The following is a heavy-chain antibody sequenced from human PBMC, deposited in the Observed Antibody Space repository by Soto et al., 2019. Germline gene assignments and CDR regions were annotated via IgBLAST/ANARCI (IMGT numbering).Heavy chain of an antibody. D-gene: IGHD4-17*01. J-gene: IGHJ4*02. CDR3: ARGGASVTTPFDY. CDR2: ISSSGSTI. V-gene: IGHV3-11*01. Sequence: ESGGGLVKPGGSLRLSCAASGFAFSDPYMSWIRQAPGTGLEWISYISSSGSTIYYADSVKGRFTISRDNAKKSLYLQMDSLTADDTAVYYCARGGASVTTPFDYWGQGTQVTVSS. CDR1: GFAFSDPY.